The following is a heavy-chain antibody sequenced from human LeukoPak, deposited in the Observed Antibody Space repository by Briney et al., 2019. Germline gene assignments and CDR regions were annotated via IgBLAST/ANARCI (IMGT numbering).Heavy chain of an antibody. CDR2: ISDFVDNT. J-gene: IGHJ3*01. V-gene: IGHV3-23*01. CDR1: GFSFGSYP. CDR3: AKGKINHNGAFDA. D-gene: IGHD2-8*01. Sequence: GGSLRLSCAGSGFSFGSYPMSWVRQAPGKGLEWVSSISDFVDNTYYADSVKGRFTISRDNSEKSLYLQMSSLRVEDTVVYYCAKGKINHNGAFDAWGQGTRVTVSS.